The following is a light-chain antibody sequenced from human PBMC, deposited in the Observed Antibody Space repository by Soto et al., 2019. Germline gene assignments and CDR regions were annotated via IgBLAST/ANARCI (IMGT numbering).Light chain of an antibody. CDR3: QQYGSSVT. CDR2: GAS. J-gene: IGKJ1*01. CDR1: QSVSNNY. Sequence: ESVLRQSPGTVSLSPGERPTLSWRASQSVSNNYLAWYQQKPGQAPRLLIYGASNRATGIPDRFSGSGSGTDFTLTISRLEPEDFAVYYCQQYGSSVTFGQGTKVDIK. V-gene: IGKV3-20*01.